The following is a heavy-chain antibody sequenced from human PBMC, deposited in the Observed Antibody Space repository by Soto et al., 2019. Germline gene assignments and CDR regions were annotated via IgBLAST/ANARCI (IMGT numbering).Heavy chain of an antibody. CDR1: GFTFSSYW. J-gene: IGHJ4*02. V-gene: IGHV3-74*01. Sequence: EVQLVESGGGLVQPGGSLRLSCAASGFTFSSYWMHWVRQAPGKGLVWVSRINSDGSSTSYADSVKGRFTISRDNAKKTLNHQRNSLRAGDTAVYYGARDVDSVYYFGYWGQGTLVTVSS. CDR2: INSDGSST. D-gene: IGHD5-12*01. CDR3: ARDVDSVYYFGY.